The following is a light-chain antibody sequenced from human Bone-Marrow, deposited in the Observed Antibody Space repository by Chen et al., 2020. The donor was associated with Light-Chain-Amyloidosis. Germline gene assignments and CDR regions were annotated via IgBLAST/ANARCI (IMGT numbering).Light chain of an antibody. CDR1: DLPTKY. Sequence: SYELTQPPSVSGAPGQTARITCSGDDLPTKYAYWYQQKPGQAPVLVIHRDTGRPSGISERFSGSSSGTTATLTISGVQAEDEADYHCQSADSSGTYEVIFGGGTKLTVL. CDR2: RDT. V-gene: IGLV3-25*03. J-gene: IGLJ2*01. CDR3: QSADSSGTYEVI.